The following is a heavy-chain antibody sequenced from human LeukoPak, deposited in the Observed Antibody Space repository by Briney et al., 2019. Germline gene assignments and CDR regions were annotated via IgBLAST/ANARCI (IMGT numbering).Heavy chain of an antibody. V-gene: IGHV3-30*02. CDR2: IRYNGNNQ. Sequence: GGSLRLSCAASGFTFSNYAMHWVRQAPGKGLEWVAFIRYNGNNQYYADSVKGRFTISRDNSKDTLYLQMNSLGADDTAVYYCAKDRAYVAMVRGVLDYWGQGTLVTVSS. CDR3: AKDRAYVAMVRGVLDY. CDR1: GFTFSNYA. J-gene: IGHJ4*02. D-gene: IGHD3-10*01.